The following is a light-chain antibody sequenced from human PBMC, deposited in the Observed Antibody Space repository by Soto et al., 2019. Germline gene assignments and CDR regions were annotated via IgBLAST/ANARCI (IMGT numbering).Light chain of an antibody. CDR1: QDISNY. Sequence: DIQMTQSPSSLSASVGDRVTITCQASQDISNYLNWYQQKPGKAPKLLIYDASNLETGVPSRFSGSGSGTDFTFTISSLQPKDIATYYCQQYDNLPWTCGQGTKVDIK. CDR2: DAS. V-gene: IGKV1-33*01. J-gene: IGKJ1*01. CDR3: QQYDNLPWT.